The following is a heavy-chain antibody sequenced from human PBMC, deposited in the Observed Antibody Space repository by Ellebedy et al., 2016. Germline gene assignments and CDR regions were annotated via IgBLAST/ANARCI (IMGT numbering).Heavy chain of an antibody. Sequence: GSLRLSCTVSGASIKNDYWNWIRQSPGKGLEWLGYVYYSGSTSYNPSLQNRVTISVDTSRNQFSLKLTSVTAADTALYYCARAPLGWGDFDFWGQGSRVTVSS. CDR1: GASIKNDY. J-gene: IGHJ4*02. V-gene: IGHV4-59*01. D-gene: IGHD7-27*01. CDR2: VYYSGST. CDR3: ARAPLGWGDFDF.